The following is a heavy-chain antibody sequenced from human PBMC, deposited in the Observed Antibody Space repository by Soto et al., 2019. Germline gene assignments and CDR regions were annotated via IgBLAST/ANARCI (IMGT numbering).Heavy chain of an antibody. D-gene: IGHD6-19*01. CDR1: GVSFRGYY. CDR3: ARRGGWSPPSED. CDR2: INHSGTT. Sequence: QVQLQQWGAGQLKPSETLSLTCAVYGVSFRGYYWAWIRQSPGKGLEWIGDINHSGTTHYNPSLKSGVTISLDTSKNQFSLRLTSVTAADTTTYFCARRGGWSPPSEDWGQVTLVTVSS. J-gene: IGHJ4*02. V-gene: IGHV4-34*01.